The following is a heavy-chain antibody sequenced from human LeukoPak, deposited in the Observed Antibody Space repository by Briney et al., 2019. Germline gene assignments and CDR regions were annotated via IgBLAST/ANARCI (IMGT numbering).Heavy chain of an antibody. CDR1: GFTFSDYY. CDR2: IKQDGSEK. Sequence: GGSLRLSCAASGFTFSDYYMSWIRQAPGKGLEWVANIKQDGSEKYYVDSVKGRFTISRDNAKNSLCLQMNSLRAEDTAVYYCAREAATPLSWGQGTLVTVSS. D-gene: IGHD2-15*01. V-gene: IGHV3-7*01. J-gene: IGHJ5*02. CDR3: AREAATPLS.